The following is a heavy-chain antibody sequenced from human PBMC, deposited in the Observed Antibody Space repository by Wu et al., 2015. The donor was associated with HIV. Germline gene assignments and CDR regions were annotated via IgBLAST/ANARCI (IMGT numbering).Heavy chain of an antibody. D-gene: IGHD1-26*01. CDR3: ARVGVLLTSAELLEYFQH. Sequence: QVQLVQSGTVVQKPGTSVRVSCRVSGYTFTSFNINWIRHAPGRGLEWMGWMNPKSGSAGFGRDFQGRVSMTRNNSISTAYMELSGITSDDTAIYFCARVGVLLTSAELLEYFQHWGQGTRVVVSS. CDR1: GYTFTSFN. CDR2: MNPKSGSA. J-gene: IGHJ1*01. V-gene: IGHV1-8*02.